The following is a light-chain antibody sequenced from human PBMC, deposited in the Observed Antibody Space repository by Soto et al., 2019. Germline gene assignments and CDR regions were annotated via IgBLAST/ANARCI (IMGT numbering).Light chain of an antibody. J-gene: IGKJ1*01. CDR3: QQYDTSPRT. V-gene: IGKV3-20*01. CDR2: GAS. Sequence: EVMLTQSPGTLSLSPGERATLSCRSIQSVSSNYLAWYQQKSGQAPRLLIYGASNRATAIQDRFSGSGSGTDFTLTIRRLEPEGFAVYYCQQYDTSPRTLGQGTKVEF. CDR1: QSVSSNY.